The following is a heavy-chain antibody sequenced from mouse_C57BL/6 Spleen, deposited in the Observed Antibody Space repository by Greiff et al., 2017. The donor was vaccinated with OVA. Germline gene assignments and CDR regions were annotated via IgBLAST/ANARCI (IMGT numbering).Heavy chain of an antibody. V-gene: IGHV1-80*01. CDR1: GYAFSSSW. CDR2: IYPGDGDT. D-gene: IGHD2-1*01. J-gene: IGHJ3*01. CDR3: ARGIYYAPRPFAY. Sequence: QVQLQQSGAELVKPGASVKISCKASGYAFSSSWMNWVKQRPGQGLEWIGQIYPGDGDTNYNGKFKGKATLTADKSSSTAYMQLSSLTSEDSAVYFCARGIYYAPRPFAYWGQGTLVTVSA.